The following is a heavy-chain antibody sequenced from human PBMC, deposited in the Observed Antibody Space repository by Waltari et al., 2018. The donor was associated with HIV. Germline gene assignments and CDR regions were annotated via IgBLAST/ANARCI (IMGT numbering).Heavy chain of an antibody. Sequence: QVPLQESGPGLVKPSGTLSLTCDVSGASIISPYWWSWVRQPPGKGLEWIGEIYASGSTNYNASLRSRVTISLDKSRNQFSLDVTSVTAADTAVYYCARLASTGYYNGGYFDLWGRGTLVTVSS. D-gene: IGHD3-9*01. CDR2: IYASGST. J-gene: IGHJ2*01. CDR3: ARLASTGYYNGGYFDL. CDR1: GASIISPYW. V-gene: IGHV4-4*02.